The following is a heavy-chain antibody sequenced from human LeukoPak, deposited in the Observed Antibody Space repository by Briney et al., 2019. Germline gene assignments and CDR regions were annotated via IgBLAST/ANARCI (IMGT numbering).Heavy chain of an antibody. CDR3: ARVGNYYYGMDV. J-gene: IGHJ6*02. Sequence: SETLSLTCTVSGGSISSGDYYWSWIRQPPGKGLEWIGYIYYSGSTYYNPSLKSRVTISVDTSKNQFSLKLSSVTAADTAVYYCARVGNYYYGMDVWGQGTTVTVSS. CDR1: GGSISSGDYY. V-gene: IGHV4-30-4*01. CDR2: IYYSGST.